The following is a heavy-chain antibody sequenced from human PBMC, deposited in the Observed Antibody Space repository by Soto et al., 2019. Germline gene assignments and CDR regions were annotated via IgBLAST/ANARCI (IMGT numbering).Heavy chain of an antibody. J-gene: IGHJ4*02. CDR2: LDYSGTT. Sequence: SETLSLTCTVSGGSISSYYWNWIRQSPGKVLEWIASLDYSGTTNYNPSLKSRITTSVDPSKKQFSLKMRSVTAADTAVYYCARDSFPPYSSSSKGFDYWGQGSLVTVSS. V-gene: IGHV4-59*01. CDR3: ARDSFPPYSSSSKGFDY. D-gene: IGHD6-6*01. CDR1: GGSISSYY.